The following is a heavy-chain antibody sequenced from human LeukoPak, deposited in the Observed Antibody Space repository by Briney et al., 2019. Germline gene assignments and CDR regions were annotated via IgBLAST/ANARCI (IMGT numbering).Heavy chain of an antibody. CDR1: GFTFSSYG. CDR3: AKAPGPYGDLSDYFDY. V-gene: IGHV3-30*18. Sequence: PGGSLRLSCAASGFTFSSYGMHWVRQAPGKGLEWVAVISYDGSNKYYADSVKGRFTISRDNSKNTLYLQMNSLRAEDTAVYYCAKAPGPYGDLSDYFDYWGQGTLVTVSS. J-gene: IGHJ4*02. D-gene: IGHD3-10*01. CDR2: ISYDGSNK.